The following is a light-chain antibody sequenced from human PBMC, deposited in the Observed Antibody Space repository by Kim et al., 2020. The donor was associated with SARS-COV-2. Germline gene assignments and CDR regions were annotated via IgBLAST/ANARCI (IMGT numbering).Light chain of an antibody. J-gene: IGLJ3*02. V-gene: IGLV1-44*01. CDR3: ASWDDSLDGHWV. Sequence: QSVLIQPPSASGTPGQSVTISCSGSSSNIGSNPVSWHQQFPGAAPKLLIYSNVQRPSGVPDRFSGSKSGFSASLAINGLQSEDEADYFCASWDDSLDGHWVFGGGTQLTVL. CDR2: SNV. CDR1: SSNIGSNP.